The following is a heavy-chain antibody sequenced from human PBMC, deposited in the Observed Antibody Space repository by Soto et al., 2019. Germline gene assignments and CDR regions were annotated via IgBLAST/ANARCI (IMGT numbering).Heavy chain of an antibody. CDR1: GNNVSTNSAG. Sequence: TLSLTCVISGNNVSTNSAGWNWIRQSPSRGLEWLGRTYYRSKWNNDYAASVKGRITVNPDTSKNQFSLQLNSVTPEDTGVYYCARNSWNAPPAFDFWGQGIQVTVSS. J-gene: IGHJ4*02. CDR2: TYYRSKWNN. CDR3: ARNSWNAPPAFDF. D-gene: IGHD1-1*01. V-gene: IGHV6-1*01.